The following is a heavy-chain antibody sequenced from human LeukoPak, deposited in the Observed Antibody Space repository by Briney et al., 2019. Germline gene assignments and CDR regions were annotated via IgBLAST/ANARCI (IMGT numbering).Heavy chain of an antibody. CDR3: ARTWLHREPDYYL. CDR1: GYTFTSYG. CDR2: ISAYNGNT. J-gene: IGHJ4*02. V-gene: IGHV1-18*01. D-gene: IGHD3-10*01. Sequence: GASVKVSCKASGYTFTSYGISCVRQAPGEGLEWMGWISAYNGNTNYAQKLQSGVTMTTDTSTGTDCIEQWSARADDTRVSNSARTWLHREPDYYLWGQGTLVTVSS.